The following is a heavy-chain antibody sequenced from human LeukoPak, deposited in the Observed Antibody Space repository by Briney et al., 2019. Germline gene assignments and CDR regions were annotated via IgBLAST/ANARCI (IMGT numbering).Heavy chain of an antibody. Sequence: PSQTLSLTCTVSGGSISSGGYYWSWIRQHPGKGLEWIGYIYYSGSTYYNPSLKSRVTISVDTSKNQFSLKLSSVTAADTAVYYCARAWELLYAFDIWGQGTMDTVSS. CDR2: IYYSGST. CDR1: GGSISSGGYY. V-gene: IGHV4-31*03. D-gene: IGHD1-26*01. J-gene: IGHJ3*02. CDR3: ARAWELLYAFDI.